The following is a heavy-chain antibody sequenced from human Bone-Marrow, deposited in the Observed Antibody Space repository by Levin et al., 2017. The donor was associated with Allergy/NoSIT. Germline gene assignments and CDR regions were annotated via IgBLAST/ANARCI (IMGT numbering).Heavy chain of an antibody. Sequence: GESLKISCAASGSTFRTYGMSWVRQAPGKGLEWVSSISATGDYTYYADSVKGRFTISRDTSKNTLFLQMNSLRVEDTAVYYCAKMFYGSGTYGWFDPWGQGTLVTVSS. CDR1: GSTFRTYG. J-gene: IGHJ5*02. D-gene: IGHD3-10*01. CDR3: AKMFYGSGTYGWFDP. V-gene: IGHV3-23*01. CDR2: ISATGDYT.